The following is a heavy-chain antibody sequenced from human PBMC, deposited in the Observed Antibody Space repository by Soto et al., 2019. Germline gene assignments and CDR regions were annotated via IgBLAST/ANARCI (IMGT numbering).Heavy chain of an antibody. CDR2: IHNDGSTT. J-gene: IGHJ4*01. CDR1: GFTFSSYW. Sequence: EVQLVESGGGLVQPGGSVRLSCAASGFTFSSYWMHWVRQAPGKGLMWVSRIHNDGSTTRYADSVKGRFTISRDNAKNTLSLQMSSLSVEDTAVYYCARDNWNSYWGQGTLVTVSS. V-gene: IGHV3-74*01. D-gene: IGHD1-7*01. CDR3: ARDNWNSY.